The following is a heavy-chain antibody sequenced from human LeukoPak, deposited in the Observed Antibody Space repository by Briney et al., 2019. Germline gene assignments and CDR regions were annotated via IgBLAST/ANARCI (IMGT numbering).Heavy chain of an antibody. CDR3: ARGVPRYFDY. V-gene: IGHV3-11*04. J-gene: IGHJ4*02. Sequence: WGSLRLSCPASGFTFRDYYMTWIRQAPGKGLEWISFISSRGTTTDYADSVKGRFTISRDNAKNSLYLQMNSLRAEDTAVYYCARGVPRYFDYWGQGTLVTVSS. D-gene: IGHD1-1*01. CDR2: ISSRGTTT. CDR1: GFTFRDYY.